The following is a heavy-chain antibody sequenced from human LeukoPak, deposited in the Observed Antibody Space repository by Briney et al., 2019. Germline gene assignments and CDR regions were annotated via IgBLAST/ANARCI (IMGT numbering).Heavy chain of an antibody. Sequence: ASVKVSCKASGYTLTVYYIHWVRQAPGQGLEWMGRINPNSGDTNFAQKFQGRATMTRDTSISTAYMDLSGLRPDDTAVYYCAREGSGYTYGRGSYFDYWGHGILVTVSS. V-gene: IGHV1-2*06. J-gene: IGHJ4*01. CDR3: AREGSGYTYGRGSYFDY. CDR2: INPNSGDT. D-gene: IGHD5-18*01. CDR1: GYTLTVYY.